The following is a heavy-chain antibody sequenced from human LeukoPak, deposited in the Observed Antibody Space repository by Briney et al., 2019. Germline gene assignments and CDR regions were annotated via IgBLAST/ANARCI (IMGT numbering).Heavy chain of an antibody. V-gene: IGHV4-59*08. D-gene: IGHD5-18*01. CDR1: GGSISSYY. CDR2: IYYSGST. J-gene: IGHJ3*02. Sequence: SETLSLTCTVSGGSISSYYWSWIRQPPGKRLEWIGYIYYSGSTNYNPSLKSRVTLSVDTSKNQFSLKLSFVTAADTAVYYCARPGVGSGRYGAFDIWGQGTMVTVSS. CDR3: ARPGVGSGRYGAFDI.